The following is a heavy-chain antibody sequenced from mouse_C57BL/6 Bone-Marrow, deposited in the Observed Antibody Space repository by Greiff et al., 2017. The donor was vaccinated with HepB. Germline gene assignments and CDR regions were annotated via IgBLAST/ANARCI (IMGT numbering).Heavy chain of an antibody. CDR2: IRNKANGYTT. CDR1: GFTFTDYY. V-gene: IGHV7-3*01. Sequence: EVKLMESGGGLVQPGGSLSLSCAASGFTFTDYYMSWVRQPPGKALEWLGFIRNKANGYTTEYSASVKGRFTISRDNSQSILYLQMHALRAEDSATYYCARYGYYGSRESLYYYAMDYWGQGTSVTVSS. CDR3: ARYGYYGSRESLYYYAMDY. J-gene: IGHJ4*01. D-gene: IGHD1-1*01.